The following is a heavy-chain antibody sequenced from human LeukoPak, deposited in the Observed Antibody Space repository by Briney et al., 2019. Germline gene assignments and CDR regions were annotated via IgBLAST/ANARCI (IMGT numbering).Heavy chain of an antibody. V-gene: IGHV3-9*01. D-gene: IGHD3-10*01. CDR3: AKDGAPYYGSGSYYGY. CDR1: GFTFDDYA. Sequence: PGGSLRLSCAASGFTFDDYAMHWVQQAPGKGLEWVSGISWNSGSIGYADSVKGRFTISRDNAKNSLYLQMNSLRDEDTALYYCAKDGAPYYGSGSYYGYWGQGTLVTVSS. CDR2: ISWNSGSI. J-gene: IGHJ4*02.